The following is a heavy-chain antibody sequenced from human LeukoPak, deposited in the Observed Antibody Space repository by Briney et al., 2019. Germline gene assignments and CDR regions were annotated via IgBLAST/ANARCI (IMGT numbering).Heavy chain of an antibody. Sequence: ASVKVSCKASGYSLFTYGISWVRQAPGQGLEWMGWIRTYNGNTNYAQKFQGRVTMTTDTVTTTADMELRSLRSDGTAVYYCARGGTYMNPWGQGTLVTVSS. CDR3: ARGGTYMNP. J-gene: IGHJ5*02. CDR1: GYSLFTYG. D-gene: IGHD1-26*01. V-gene: IGHV1-18*01. CDR2: IRTYNGNT.